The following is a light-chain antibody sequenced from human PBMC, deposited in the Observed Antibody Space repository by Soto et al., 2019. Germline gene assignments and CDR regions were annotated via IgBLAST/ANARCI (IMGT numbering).Light chain of an antibody. Sequence: QSALTQPPSASGSPGQSVTISCTGTSSDVGGYKYVSWYQLHPDKAPKLMIYDANKRPSGVPDRFSASKSGNTASLTISGLQAEDEADYYCCSYAGSFTWVFGGGTKLTVL. V-gene: IGLV2-11*01. CDR1: SSDVGGYKY. CDR2: DAN. J-gene: IGLJ3*02. CDR3: CSYAGSFTWV.